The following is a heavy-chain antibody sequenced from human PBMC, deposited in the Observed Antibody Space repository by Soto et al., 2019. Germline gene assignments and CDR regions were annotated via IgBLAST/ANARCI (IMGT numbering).Heavy chain of an antibody. CDR3: ARDPLNHGDSVHFDY. Sequence: EVQLVESGGGLVKPGGSLRLSCAASGFTFSSYSMNWVRQAPGKGLEWVSSISSSSSYIYYADSVKGRFTISRDNAKNSLYLQMNSLRAEDTAVYYCARDPLNHGDSVHFDYWGQGTLVTVSS. J-gene: IGHJ4*02. CDR1: GFTFSSYS. V-gene: IGHV3-21*01. D-gene: IGHD4-17*01. CDR2: ISSSSSYI.